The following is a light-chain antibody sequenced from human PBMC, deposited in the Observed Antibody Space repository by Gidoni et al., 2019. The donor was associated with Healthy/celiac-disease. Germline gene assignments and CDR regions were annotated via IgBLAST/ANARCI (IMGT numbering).Light chain of an antibody. J-gene: IGKJ2*01. V-gene: IGKV1-39*01. CDR2: AAS. CDR3: QQSYSTPYT. Sequence: DIQMTQSPSSLSASVGDRVTITCRASQSISSYLNWYQQKPWKAPKLLIYAASSLQSGVPSRFSGSGSGSDFTLTSSSLQPEDFATYYCQQSYSTPYTFXQXTKLEIK. CDR1: QSISSY.